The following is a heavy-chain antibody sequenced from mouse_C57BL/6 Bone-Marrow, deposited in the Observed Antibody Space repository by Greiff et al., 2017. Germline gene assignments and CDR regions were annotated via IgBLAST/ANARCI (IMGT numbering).Heavy chain of an antibody. CDR1: GFNIKDYY. J-gene: IGHJ2*01. Sequence: VQLQQSGAELVKPGASVKFSCTASGFNIKDYYIHWVKQRTEQGLEWIGRIDPEDGETKYAPKFQDKATITADTSSNTAYLQLSSLTTEDTAVYYCTSSLIYYGTDYWGQGTTLTVSS. V-gene: IGHV14-2*01. CDR2: IDPEDGET. CDR3: TSSLIYYGTDY. D-gene: IGHD1-1*01.